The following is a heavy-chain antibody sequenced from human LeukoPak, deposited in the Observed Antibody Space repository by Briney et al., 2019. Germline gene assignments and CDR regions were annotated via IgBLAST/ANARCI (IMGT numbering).Heavy chain of an antibody. J-gene: IGHJ4*02. CDR2: IYYSGNT. CDR1: GGSISSSSYY. D-gene: IGHD5-12*01. Sequence: SETLSLTCTVSGGSISSSSYYWGRIRQPPGKGLEWIGSIYYSGNTYYNPSLKSRVTISVDASKNQFSLKLSSVTAADTAVYYCARQQNRGYGLPFDYWGQGTLVTVSS. V-gene: IGHV4-39*01. CDR3: ARQQNRGYGLPFDY.